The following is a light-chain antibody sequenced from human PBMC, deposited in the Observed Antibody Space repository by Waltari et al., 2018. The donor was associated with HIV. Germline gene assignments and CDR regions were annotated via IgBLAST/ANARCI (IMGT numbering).Light chain of an antibody. V-gene: IGLV1-47*01. CDR2: RND. CDR1: RSNIGGNF. CDR3: ASWDDSLPGHV. J-gene: IGLJ1*01. Sequence: QSVLTQPPSVSATPGPTINISSSGSRSNIGGNFVFWYQQVATTAPRLLVYRNDQRPSGVSDRFSGFRLGTSASLAISGLRSEDEGNYYCASWDDSLPGHVFGTGT.